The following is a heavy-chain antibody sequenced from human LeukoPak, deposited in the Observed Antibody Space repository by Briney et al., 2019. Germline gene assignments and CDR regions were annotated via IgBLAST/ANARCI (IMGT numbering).Heavy chain of an antibody. V-gene: IGHV1-2*06. Sequence: GASVKVSCKASGYTFTGYYMHWVRQAPGQGLEWMGRISPNSGGTNYAQKFQGRVTMTRDTSISTAYMELSSLRSDDTAVYYCARGAASGGRRLDYWGQGALVTVSS. CDR2: ISPNSGGT. J-gene: IGHJ4*02. D-gene: IGHD1-14*01. CDR3: ARGAASGGRRLDY. CDR1: GYTFTGYY.